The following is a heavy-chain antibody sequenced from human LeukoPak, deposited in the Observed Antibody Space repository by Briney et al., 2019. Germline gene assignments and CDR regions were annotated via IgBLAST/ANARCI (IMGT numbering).Heavy chain of an antibody. Sequence: PSETLSLTCAVYGGSLGGYYWAWIRQPPGKGLEWIGKIYSTGSTNHNPSLKSRLTMSVDTSKNQISLKLTSMTAADTAVYFCARGRSPMWVRGGGGWGGYYYRDVWGRGPTVTVSS. CDR1: GGSLGGYY. CDR3: ARGRSPMWVRGGGGWGGYYYRDV. J-gene: IGHJ6*03. CDR2: IYSTGST. D-gene: IGHD2-15*01. V-gene: IGHV4-34*01.